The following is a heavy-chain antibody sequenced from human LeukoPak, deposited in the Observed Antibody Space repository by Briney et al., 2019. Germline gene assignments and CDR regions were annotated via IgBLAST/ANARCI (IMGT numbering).Heavy chain of an antibody. CDR3: ARILTGTTKEYYFDY. V-gene: IGHV1-2*02. CDR1: GYTFTGYY. Sequence: ASVKVSCKASGYTFTGYYMHWVRQAPGQGLEWMGWINPSSGGTNYAQKFQGRVTMTRDTSISTAYMELSRLRSDDTAVYYCARILTGTTKEYYFDYWGQGTLVTVSS. D-gene: IGHD1-7*01. CDR2: INPSSGGT. J-gene: IGHJ4*02.